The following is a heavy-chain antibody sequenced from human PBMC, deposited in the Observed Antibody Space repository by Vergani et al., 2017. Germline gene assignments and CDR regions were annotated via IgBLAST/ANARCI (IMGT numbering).Heavy chain of an antibody. Sequence: EVQLVESGGGLVQPGGSLRSSCQPLGSPFTAYAMTWVGQAPGKGLEWVSAISGSGGSTYYADSVKGRFTISRYNSKNTLYLQMNSLRAEDTAVYYCAKVTRAAAGYDAFDIWGQGTMVTVSS. D-gene: IGHD6-13*01. CDR2: ISGSGGST. J-gene: IGHJ3*02. CDR3: AKVTRAAAGYDAFDI. CDR1: GSPFTAYA. V-gene: IGHV3-23*04.